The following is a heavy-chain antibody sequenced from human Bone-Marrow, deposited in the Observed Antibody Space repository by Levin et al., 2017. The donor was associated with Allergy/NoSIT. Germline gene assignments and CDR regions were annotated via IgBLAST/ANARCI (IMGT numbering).Heavy chain of an antibody. CDR1: GFTFSSYG. J-gene: IGHJ4*02. D-gene: IGHD6-13*01. CDR2: ISYDGSNK. CDR3: ARGGIAAAYNYFDY. V-gene: IGHV3-30*03. Sequence: AGGSLRLSCAASGFTFSSYGLPWVRQAPGKGLEWVAVISYDGSNKYYADSVKGRFTISRDNSKNTLYLQMNSLRAEDTAVYYCARGGIAAAYNYFDYWGQGTLVTVSS.